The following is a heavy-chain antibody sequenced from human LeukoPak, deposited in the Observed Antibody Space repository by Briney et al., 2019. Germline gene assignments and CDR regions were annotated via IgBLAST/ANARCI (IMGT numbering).Heavy chain of an antibody. Sequence: GGSLRLSCKGSGYSFTSYWIGWVRQMPGKGLEWMGIIYPGDSDTRYSPSFQGQVTISADKSISTAYLQWSSLKALDTAMYYCARLVPIVVVPAADNWFDPWGQGTLVTVSS. CDR2: IYPGDSDT. CDR3: ARLVPIVVVPAADNWFDP. CDR1: GYSFTSYW. V-gene: IGHV5-51*01. J-gene: IGHJ5*02. D-gene: IGHD2-2*01.